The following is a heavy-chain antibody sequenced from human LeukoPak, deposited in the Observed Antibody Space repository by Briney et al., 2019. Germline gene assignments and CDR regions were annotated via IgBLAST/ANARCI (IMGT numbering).Heavy chain of an antibody. D-gene: IGHD3-9*01. J-gene: IGHJ5*02. V-gene: IGHV4-34*01. CDR1: GGSFSGYY. CDR3: ARHSTAIDYDILTGYYTDWFDP. CDR2: INHSGST. Sequence: SETLSLTCAVYGGSFSGYYWSWIRQPPGKGLEWIGEINHSGSTNYNPSLKSRVTISVDTSKNQFSLKLSSVTAADTAVYYCARHSTAIDYDILTGYYTDWFDPWGQGTLVTVSS.